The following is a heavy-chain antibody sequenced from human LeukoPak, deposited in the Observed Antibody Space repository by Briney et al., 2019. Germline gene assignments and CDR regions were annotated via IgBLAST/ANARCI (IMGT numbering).Heavy chain of an antibody. D-gene: IGHD3-3*01. CDR3: ARGLENDFWSGYHTPFDY. Sequence: SETLSLTCAVYGGSFSGYYWSWIRQPPGKGLEWIGEINHSGSTNYNPSLKGRVTISVDTSKNQFSLKLSSVTAADTAVYYCARGLENDFWSGYHTPFDYWGQGTLVTVSS. J-gene: IGHJ4*02. CDR2: INHSGST. CDR1: GGSFSGYY. V-gene: IGHV4-34*01.